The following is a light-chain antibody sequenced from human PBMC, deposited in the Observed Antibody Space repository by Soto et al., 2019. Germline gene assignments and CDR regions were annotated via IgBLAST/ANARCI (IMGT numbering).Light chain of an antibody. CDR3: QSFDTNLRGSV. Sequence: QSALTQPPSVSGAPGRRVTISCSGTSSNIGAGYDVHWYHQLPGTAPKLLIFGNNNRPSGVPARFSASRSGTSASLAITGLQAEDEADYYCQSFDTNLRGSVFGGGTKLTVL. V-gene: IGLV1-40*01. CDR2: GNN. CDR1: SSNIGAGYD. J-gene: IGLJ3*02.